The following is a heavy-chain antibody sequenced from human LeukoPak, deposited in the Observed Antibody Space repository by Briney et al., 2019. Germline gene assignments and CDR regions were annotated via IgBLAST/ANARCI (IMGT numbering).Heavy chain of an antibody. J-gene: IGHJ5*02. CDR3: ARQQLQRGHNWFDP. D-gene: IGHD6-13*01. V-gene: IGHV4-34*01. CDR2: INHSGST. CDR1: GGSFSGYY. Sequence: PSETLSLTCAVYGGSFSGYYWSWIRQPPGKGLEWIGEINHSGSTNYNPSLKSRVTISVDTSKNQFSLKLSSVTAADTAVYYCARQQLQRGHNWFDPWGQGTLVIVSS.